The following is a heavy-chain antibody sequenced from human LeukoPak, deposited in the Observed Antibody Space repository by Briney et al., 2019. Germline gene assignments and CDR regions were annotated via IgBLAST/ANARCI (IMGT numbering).Heavy chain of an antibody. D-gene: IGHD3-9*01. CDR3: ARITETAEVLRYFDWLPHYYGMDV. V-gene: IGHV3-11*04. Sequence: GGSLRLSCAASGFTFSDYYMSWIRQAPGKGLEWVSYISSSGSSMYYADSVRGRFTISRDNAKNSLFLQMNSLRAEDTAVYYCARITETAEVLRYFDWLPHYYGMDVWGQGTTVTVSS. CDR1: GFTFSDYY. J-gene: IGHJ6*02. CDR2: ISSSGSSM.